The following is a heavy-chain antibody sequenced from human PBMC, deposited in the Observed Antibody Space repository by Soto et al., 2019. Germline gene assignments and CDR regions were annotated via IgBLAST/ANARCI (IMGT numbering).Heavy chain of an antibody. CDR1: GFIFSNAW. CDR2: IKSKTDGGTT. J-gene: IGHJ6*02. V-gene: IGHV3-15*01. Sequence: EVHLVESGGGLVKPGGSLTLSCAASGFIFSNAWMNWVRQAPGKGLEWVGRIKSKTDGGTTDYAAPVKGRFTISRDDSKTTLYLQMHSLKSEDTAVYYCAKEGARLVVYGMDVWGQGTTVTVSS. CDR3: AKEGARLVVYGMDV. D-gene: IGHD2-8*02.